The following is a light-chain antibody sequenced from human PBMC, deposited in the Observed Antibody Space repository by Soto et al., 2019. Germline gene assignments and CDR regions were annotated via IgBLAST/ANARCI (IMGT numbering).Light chain of an antibody. CDR3: QTWSTGIRV. CDR2: LNSDGSH. J-gene: IGLJ3*02. V-gene: IGLV4-69*01. Sequence: QSVLTQSPSASASLGASVKLTCTLSSGHSSYAIAWHQQQPEKGPRYLMKLNSDGSHSKGDGSPDRFSGSSSGTERYLTISSLQSEDEADYYCQTWSTGIRVFGGGTKLTVL. CDR1: SGHSSYA.